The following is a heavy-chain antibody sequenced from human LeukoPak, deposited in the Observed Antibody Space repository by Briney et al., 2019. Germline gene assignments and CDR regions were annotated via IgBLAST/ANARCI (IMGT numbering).Heavy chain of an antibody. D-gene: IGHD6-6*01. CDR2: IIPIFGTA. J-gene: IGHJ4*02. V-gene: IGHV1-69*13. CDR3: ARGREGFSSSSEIFDY. CDR1: GGTFSSYA. Sequence: ASVKVSCKASGGTFSSYAISWVRQAPGQGLEWMGGIIPIFGTANYAQKFQGRVTITADESTSTAYMELSSLRSEDTAVYYCARGREGFSSSSEIFDYWGQGTLVTVSS.